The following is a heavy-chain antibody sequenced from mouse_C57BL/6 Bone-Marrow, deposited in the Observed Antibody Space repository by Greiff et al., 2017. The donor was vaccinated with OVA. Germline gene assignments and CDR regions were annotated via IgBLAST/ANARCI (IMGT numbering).Heavy chain of an antibody. J-gene: IGHJ1*03. CDR3: TRVYYYGGSYDFDV. V-gene: IGHV1-15*01. Sequence: VQLQQSGAELVRPGASVTLSCKASGYTFTDYEMHWVKQTPVHGLEWIGAIDPETGGTAYNQKFKGKAILTADKASSTAYMELRSLTSEDSAVYYCTRVYYYGGSYDFDVWGTGTTVTVSS. CDR1: GYTFTDYE. CDR2: IDPETGGT. D-gene: IGHD1-1*01.